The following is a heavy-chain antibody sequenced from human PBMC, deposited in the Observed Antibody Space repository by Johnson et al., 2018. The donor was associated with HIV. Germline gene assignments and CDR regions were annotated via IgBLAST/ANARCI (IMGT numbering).Heavy chain of an antibody. CDR2: ISGDDDVP. CDR1: GFTFSSYA. J-gene: IGHJ3*02. CDR3: ARDQGDYYGSWNDAFDI. V-gene: IGHV3-23*04. Sequence: VQLVESGGGLVQPGGSLRLSCAVSGFTFSSYAMTWVRQAPGKGLEWVSAISGDDDVPYYADSVKGRFTISRDNSKNTLYLQMNSLRAEDTAVYYCARDQGDYYGSWNDAFDIWGQGTLVTVSS. D-gene: IGHD3-10*01.